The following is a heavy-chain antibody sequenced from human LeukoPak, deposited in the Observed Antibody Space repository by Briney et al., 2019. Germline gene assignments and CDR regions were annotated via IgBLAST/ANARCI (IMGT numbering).Heavy chain of an antibody. CDR2: IYSSGST. D-gene: IGHD3-10*01. Sequence: PSETLSLTCTVSGGSISSHYWSWIRQPAGKGLEWIGRIYSSGSTNYNPSLKSRVTMSVDTSKNQFSLKLSSVTAANTAVYYCAKSNGYGLIDIWGQGTMVTVSS. CDR3: AKSNGYGLIDI. J-gene: IGHJ3*02. V-gene: IGHV4-4*07. CDR1: GGSISSHY.